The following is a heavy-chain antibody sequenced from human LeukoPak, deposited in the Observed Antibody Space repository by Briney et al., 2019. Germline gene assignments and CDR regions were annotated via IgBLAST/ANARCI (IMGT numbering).Heavy chain of an antibody. V-gene: IGHV3-23*01. CDR3: ATNHPNGGGGRYFDWSPID. CDR2: ISGSGGST. D-gene: IGHD3-9*01. Sequence: GGSLRLSCAASGFTFSNYAMSWVRQAPGKGLEWVSAISGSGGSTYYADSVKGRFTCSRDNAKNSLHLQMNSLRAEDTAVYYCATNHPNGGGGRYFDWSPIDWGRGTLVTVSS. CDR1: GFTFSNYA. J-gene: IGHJ4*02.